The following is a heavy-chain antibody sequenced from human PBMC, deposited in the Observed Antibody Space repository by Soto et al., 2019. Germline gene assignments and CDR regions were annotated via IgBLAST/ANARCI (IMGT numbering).Heavy chain of an antibody. J-gene: IGHJ5*02. CDR1: GYTFISHA. D-gene: IGHD2-15*01. CDR2: ISGYNGDT. V-gene: IGHV1-18*01. CDR3: ARSKRYCRGGSCYWGWFDP. Sequence: QVQLVQSGGEVKKPGASVKVSCKASGYTFISHAITWVRQAPGQGLEWMGWISGYNGDTNYAQDLQGRVTMTTDTSTSTAYMEMRSLRSDDTAVYYCARSKRYCRGGSCYWGWFDPWGQGTLVTVSS.